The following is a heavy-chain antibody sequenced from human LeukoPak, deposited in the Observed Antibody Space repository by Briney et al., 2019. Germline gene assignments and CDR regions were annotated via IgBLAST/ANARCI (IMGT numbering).Heavy chain of an antibody. CDR3: AKDAYSSSWNWFDP. D-gene: IGHD6-13*01. V-gene: IGHV3-9*01. Sequence: SGGSLRLSCAASGFTFDDYAMHWVRQAPGKGLEWVSGISWNSGSIGYADSVKGRFTISRDNAKNSLYLQMNSLRAEDTALYYCAKDAYSSSWNWFDPWGQGTLVTVSS. CDR2: ISWNSGSI. CDR1: GFTFDDYA. J-gene: IGHJ5*02.